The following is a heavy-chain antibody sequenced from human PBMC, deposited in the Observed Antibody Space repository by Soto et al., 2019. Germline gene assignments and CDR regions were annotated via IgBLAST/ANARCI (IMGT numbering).Heavy chain of an antibody. CDR3: AKDKRVTDSYYYYGMDV. V-gene: IGHV3-43*01. CDR2: ISWDGGST. Sequence: GGSLRLSCAASGFTFDDYTMHWVRQAPGKGLEWVSLISWDGGSTYYADSVKGRFTISRDNSKNSLYLQMNSLRTEDTALYYCAKDKRVTDSYYYYGMDVWGQGTTVTVSS. CDR1: GFTFDDYT. J-gene: IGHJ6*02.